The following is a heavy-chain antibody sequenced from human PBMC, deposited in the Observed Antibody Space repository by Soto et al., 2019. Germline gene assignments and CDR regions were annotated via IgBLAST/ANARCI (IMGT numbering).Heavy chain of an antibody. V-gene: IGHV3-33*01. D-gene: IGHD1-26*01. Sequence: QVQLVESGGGVVQPGTSLRLSCAASGFTFSHHGIHWVRQAPGKGLEWVAVIWYDGSLKYYADSVQGRFIVSRDNSKNTVYLQINSLRVEDTAVYYCARWDLDWWGQGTLVTVSS. CDR3: ARWDLDW. CDR2: IWYDGSLK. CDR1: GFTFSHHG. J-gene: IGHJ4*02.